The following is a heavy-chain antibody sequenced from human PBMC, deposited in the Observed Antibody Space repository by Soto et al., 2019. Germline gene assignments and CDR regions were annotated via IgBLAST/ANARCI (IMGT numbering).Heavy chain of an antibody. D-gene: IGHD3-16*01. Sequence: QVQLVQSGGEMKKPGASVKVSCKTSGYTFTSYGFSWVRQAPGQGLEWMGWISGYTGNTNYAQKFQGRVTMTTDTSTSTAYMELRSLIFDDTAVYYCARSWVTGKGGLDVWGQGTTVTVSS. CDR1: GYTFTSYG. CDR3: ARSWVTGKGGLDV. CDR2: ISGYTGNT. J-gene: IGHJ6*02. V-gene: IGHV1-18*01.